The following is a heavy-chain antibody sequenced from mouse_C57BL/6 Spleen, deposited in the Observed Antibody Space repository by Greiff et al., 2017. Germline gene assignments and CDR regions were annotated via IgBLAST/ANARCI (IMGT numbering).Heavy chain of an antibody. D-gene: IGHD2-4*01. Sequence: VQLQQPGAELVMPGASVKLSCKASGYTFTSYWMHWVKQRPGQGLEWIGEIDPSDSYTNYNQKFKGKSTLTVDKSSSTAYMQHSSLTSEDSAVYYCARGRLRRLAYWGQGTLVTVSA. CDR2: IDPSDSYT. V-gene: IGHV1-69*01. J-gene: IGHJ3*01. CDR3: ARGRLRRLAY. CDR1: GYTFTSYW.